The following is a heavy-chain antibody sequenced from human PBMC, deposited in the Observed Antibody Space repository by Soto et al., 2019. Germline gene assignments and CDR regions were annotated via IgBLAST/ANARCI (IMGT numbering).Heavy chain of an antibody. CDR1: GYTFTSYG. V-gene: IGHV1-18*01. CDR2: ISAYNGNT. D-gene: IGHD3-10*01. J-gene: IGHJ4*02. Sequence: ASVKVSCKASGYTFTSYGISWVRQAPGQGLEWMGWISAYNGNTNYAQKLQGRVTMTTDTSTSTAYMELRSLRSDDTAVYYCASSITMVRGVNHFDYWGQGTLVTVSS. CDR3: ASSITMVRGVNHFDY.